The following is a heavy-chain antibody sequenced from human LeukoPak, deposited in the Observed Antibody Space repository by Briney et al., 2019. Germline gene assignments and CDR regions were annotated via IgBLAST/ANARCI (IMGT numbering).Heavy chain of an antibody. CDR1: GYSFTSYW. J-gene: IGHJ4*02. D-gene: IGHD6-19*01. V-gene: IGHV5-51*01. CDR3: ARRLKNSNGWTFDY. Sequence: GESLKISCKGSGYSFTSYWIGWVRQMPGKGLEWMGIIYPGDSDTRYSPSFQGQVTISADRSTNTAYLQWSSLKASDTAIYYCARRLKNSNGWTFDYWGQGTLVTVSS. CDR2: IYPGDSDT.